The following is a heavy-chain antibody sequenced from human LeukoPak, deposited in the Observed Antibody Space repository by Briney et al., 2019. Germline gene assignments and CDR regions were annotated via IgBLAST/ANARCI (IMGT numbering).Heavy chain of an antibody. V-gene: IGHV4-59*01. CDR3: VRGNYDSRGYSNAFDI. D-gene: IGHD3-22*01. J-gene: IGHJ3*02. CDR1: GVSINGNY. CDR2: VSDTGDT. Sequence: SETLSLTCTVSGVSINGNYWTWIRQLPGKGLEWIGFVSDTGDTDYNPSLKSRVTISADTSKNQFSLKLSSVTAADTAVYYCVRGNYDSRGYSNAFDIWGQGAMVTVSS.